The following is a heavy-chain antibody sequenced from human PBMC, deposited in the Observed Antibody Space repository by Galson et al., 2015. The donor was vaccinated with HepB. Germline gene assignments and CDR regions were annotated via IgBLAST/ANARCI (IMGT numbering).Heavy chain of an antibody. J-gene: IGHJ6*02. CDR3: ARARYYYGSGSYYQYYYGVDV. D-gene: IGHD3-10*01. V-gene: IGHV1-18*01. CDR1: GYSFTNYG. Sequence: SVKVSCKASGYSFTNYGISWVRQAPGQGLEWMGWIFSYNGNTNYGQKFQGRVTMTTDTSTNTAYMELRSLRSDDTAVYYCARARYYYGSGSYYQYYYGVDVWGQGTTVTVSS. CDR2: IFSYNGNT.